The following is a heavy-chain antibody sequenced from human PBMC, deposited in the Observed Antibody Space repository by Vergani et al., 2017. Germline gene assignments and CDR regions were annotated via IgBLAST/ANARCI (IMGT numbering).Heavy chain of an antibody. D-gene: IGHD3-22*01. J-gene: IGHJ4*02. CDR3: AKNNVPGYYDSSGDCDY. Sequence: EVHLVESGGGLVQPGRSLRLFCSGSGFTLDDYAMTWVRQAPGKGLEWVSGISGSGGFTYYADSVKGLFTISRDNSKNTMFLQMNNLRAEDTAVYYCAKNNVPGYYDSSGDCDYWGQGTLVTVSS. V-gene: IGHV3-23*04. CDR1: GFTLDDYA. CDR2: ISGSGGFT.